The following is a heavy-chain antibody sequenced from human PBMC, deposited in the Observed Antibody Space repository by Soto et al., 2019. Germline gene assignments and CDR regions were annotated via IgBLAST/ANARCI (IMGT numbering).Heavy chain of an antibody. V-gene: IGHV1-69*01. J-gene: IGHJ6*02. CDR2: IIPIFGTA. CDR1: GGTFSSYA. Sequence: QVQLVQSGAEVKKPGSSVKVSCKASGGTFSSYAISWVRQAPGQGLEWMGGIIPIFGTANYAQKFQGRVTITADESTGTAYMELSSLRSEDTAVYYCARGTLRTFGVVIISYYGMDVWGQGTTVTVSS. D-gene: IGHD3-3*01. CDR3: ARGTLRTFGVVIISYYGMDV.